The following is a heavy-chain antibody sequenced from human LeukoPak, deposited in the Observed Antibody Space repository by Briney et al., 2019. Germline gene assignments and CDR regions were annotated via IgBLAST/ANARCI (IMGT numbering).Heavy chain of an antibody. CDR1: GGSISSYY. J-gene: IGHJ4*02. D-gene: IGHD6-19*01. CDR3: ARDNGASGWSHQSFDY. Sequence: SETLSLTCTVSGGSISSYYWSWIRQPAGEGLEWIGRVSTRESFNYNPSLKSRVTLSLDTSKNQFSLKLSSVTAADTAVYYCARDNGASGWSHQSFDYWGQGTLVTVSS. CDR2: VSTRESF. V-gene: IGHV4-4*07.